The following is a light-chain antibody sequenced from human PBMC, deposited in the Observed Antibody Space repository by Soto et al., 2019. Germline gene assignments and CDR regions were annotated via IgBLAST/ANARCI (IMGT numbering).Light chain of an antibody. Sequence: DIVMTQSPDSLAVSLGERATINCKSSQSVLFTSNKKNYLAWYQQKPGHHPKPHFYWESLRKPGVPDRSRGSGSGKDFTLPITSQQAKDVAFYYCQKYYRLITFGQGTRLEI. J-gene: IGKJ5*01. V-gene: IGKV4-1*01. CDR3: QKYYRLIT. CDR2: WES. CDR1: QSVLFTSNKKNY.